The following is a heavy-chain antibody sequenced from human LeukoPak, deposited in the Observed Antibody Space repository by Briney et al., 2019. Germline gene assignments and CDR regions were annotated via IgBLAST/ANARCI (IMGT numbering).Heavy chain of an antibody. V-gene: IGHV3-30*18. CDR3: AKDLPDTSGWSRGAFDK. Sequence: GTSLRLSCAASGFTFIDYGMHWVRQAPGKGLEWVAVIAYEGRNKYYADSVKGRFTVSRDDSKSMLYLQMNSLTIGATAVYYCAKDLPDTSGWSRGAFDKWGQGTLVTVSS. CDR2: IAYEGRNK. D-gene: IGHD6-19*01. J-gene: IGHJ4*02. CDR1: GFTFIDYG.